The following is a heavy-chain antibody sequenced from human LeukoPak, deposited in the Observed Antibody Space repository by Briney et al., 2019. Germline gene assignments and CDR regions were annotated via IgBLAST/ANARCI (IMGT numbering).Heavy chain of an antibody. V-gene: IGHV4-34*01. J-gene: IGHJ5*02. CDR3: ARCGSKGNWFDP. Sequence: SETLSLTCAVYGGSFSGYYWSWIRQPPGKGLEWIGEINHSGSTNYNPSLKSRVTISVDTSKSQFSLKLSSVTAADTAVYYCARCGSKGNWFDPWGQGTLVTVSS. D-gene: IGHD1-26*01. CDR1: GGSFSGYY. CDR2: INHSGST.